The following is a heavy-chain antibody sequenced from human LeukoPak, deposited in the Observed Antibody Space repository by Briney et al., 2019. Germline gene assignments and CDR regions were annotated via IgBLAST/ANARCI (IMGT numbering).Heavy chain of an antibody. CDR1: GFTFTSYS. V-gene: IGHV3-21*01. D-gene: IGHD1-26*01. CDR3: ARVRGSYYDYYYMDV. CDR2: ISSSSSYI. Sequence: GGSLRLSCAASGFTFTSYSMNWVRQAPGKGLEWVSSISSSSSYIYYADSVKGRFTISRDNAKNSLYLQMNSLRAEDTAVYYCARVRGSYYDYYYMDVWGKGTTVTVSS. J-gene: IGHJ6*03.